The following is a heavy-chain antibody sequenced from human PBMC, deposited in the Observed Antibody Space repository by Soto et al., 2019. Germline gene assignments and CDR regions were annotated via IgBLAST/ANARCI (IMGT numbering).Heavy chain of an antibody. D-gene: IGHD2-2*01. V-gene: IGHV1-69*13. CDR1: GGTFSSYA. J-gene: IGHJ6*02. CDR3: ARDKPDIVVVPAAIGGYGMDV. CDR2: IIPIFGTA. Sequence: SVKVSCKASGGTFSSYAISCVRQAPGQGLEWMGGIIPIFGTANYAQKFQGRVTITADESTSTAYMELSSLRSEDTAVYYCARDKPDIVVVPAAIGGYGMDVWGQGTTVTVSS.